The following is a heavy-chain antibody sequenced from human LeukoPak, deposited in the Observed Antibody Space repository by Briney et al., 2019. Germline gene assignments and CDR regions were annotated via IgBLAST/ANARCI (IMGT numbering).Heavy chain of an antibody. V-gene: IGHV3-53*01. CDR1: GFTVSSSY. D-gene: IGHD2-21*02. CDR2: IYSGGST. J-gene: IGHJ4*02. Sequence: PGGSLRLSCAASGFTVSSSYMSWVRQAPGKGLEWVSIIYSGGSTYYADSVKGRFTISRDNSKNTLYLQMNSLRAEDTAVYYCAKGLVYCGGDCYSTYFDYWGQGTLVTVSS. CDR3: AKGLVYCGGDCYSTYFDY.